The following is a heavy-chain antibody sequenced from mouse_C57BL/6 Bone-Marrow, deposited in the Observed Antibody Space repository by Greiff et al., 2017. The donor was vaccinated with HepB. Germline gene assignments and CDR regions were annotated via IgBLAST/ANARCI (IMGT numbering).Heavy chain of an antibody. Sequence: EVQLQESGPGLVKPSQSLSLTCSVTGYSITSGYYWNWIRQFPGNKLEWMGYISYDGSNNYNPSLKNRISITRDTSRNQFFLKLNSVTTEDTATYYCASGGGYFYAMDYWGQGTSVTVSS. V-gene: IGHV3-6*01. J-gene: IGHJ4*01. D-gene: IGHD2-3*01. CDR1: GYSITSGYY. CDR3: ASGGGYFYAMDY. CDR2: ISYDGSN.